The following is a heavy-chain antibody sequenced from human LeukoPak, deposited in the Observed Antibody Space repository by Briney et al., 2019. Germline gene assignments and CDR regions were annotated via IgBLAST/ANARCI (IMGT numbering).Heavy chain of an antibody. CDR2: IKHDGSEK. J-gene: IGHJ4*02. Sequence: GGSLRLSCTAFGFTFSSYWMSWVRQAPGKGLEWVANIKHDGSEKYYVDSVKGRFTISRDNAKNSLYLQMNSLRAEDTAVYYCARVYYYDNPFDYWGQGTLVTVSS. CDR3: ARVYYYDNPFDY. D-gene: IGHD3-22*01. CDR1: GFTFSSYW. V-gene: IGHV3-7*01.